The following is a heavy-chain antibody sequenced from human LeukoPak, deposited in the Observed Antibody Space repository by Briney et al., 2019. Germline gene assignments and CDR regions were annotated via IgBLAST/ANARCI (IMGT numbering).Heavy chain of an antibody. D-gene: IGHD5-18*01. CDR3: TTEGYTYGYHAVEV. CDR2: VKSIQRGGTT. J-gene: IGHJ3*01. Sequence: GGSLRLSCQVSGLNVTDAWISWVRQVPGKGLEWLGHVKSIQRGGTTDYAAPVKGRFSISRDGSNNVVSMHMNSLRTEDTAVYYCTTEGYTYGYHAVEVWGQGTMVTVSS. V-gene: IGHV3-15*01. CDR1: GLNVTDAW.